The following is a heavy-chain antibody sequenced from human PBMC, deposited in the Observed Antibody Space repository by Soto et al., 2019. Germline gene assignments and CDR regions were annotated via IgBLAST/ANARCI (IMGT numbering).Heavy chain of an antibody. V-gene: IGHV3-15*01. CDR1: GFTFSNAW. D-gene: IGHD3-3*01. J-gene: IGHJ6*02. CDR3: TTLPLITIFGVVNYYGMDV. CDR2: IKSKTDGGTT. Sequence: GGSLRLSCAASGFTFSNAWMSWVRQAPGKGLEWVGRIKSKTDGGTTDYAAPVKGRFTISRDDSKNTLYLQTNSLKTEDTAVYYCTTLPLITIFGVVNYYGMDVWGQGTTVTVSS.